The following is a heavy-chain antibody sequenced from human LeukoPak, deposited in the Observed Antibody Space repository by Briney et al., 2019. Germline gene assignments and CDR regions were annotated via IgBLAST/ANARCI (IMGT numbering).Heavy chain of an antibody. CDR2: IIPIFGTA. CDR3: AREAPGSNDAFDI. J-gene: IGHJ3*02. V-gene: IGHV1-69*13. Sequence: SVKVSCKASGGTFSSYAISWVRQAPGQGLEWTGGIIPIFGTANYAQKFQGRVTITADESTSTAYMELSSLRSEDTAVYYCAREAPGSNDAFDIWGQGTMVTVSS. CDR1: GGTFSSYA.